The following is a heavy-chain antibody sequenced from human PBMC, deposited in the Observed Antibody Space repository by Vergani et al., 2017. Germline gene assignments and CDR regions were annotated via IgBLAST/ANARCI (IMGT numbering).Heavy chain of an antibody. V-gene: IGHV3-30*02. CDR2: IRYDGSNP. Sequence: QEQLLQSGGGVVLPGGSLRLSCIGSGYTFGHFDMHWVRQAPGKGLAWVAFIRYDGSNPQYIDSVKGRFTISRDNSKDTLFLQMNGLRPEDTGTYFCAKKGGSLYYYGVDVWGQGTTITVSS. D-gene: IGHD1-26*01. CDR1: GYTFGHFD. CDR3: AKKGGSLYYYGVDV. J-gene: IGHJ6*02.